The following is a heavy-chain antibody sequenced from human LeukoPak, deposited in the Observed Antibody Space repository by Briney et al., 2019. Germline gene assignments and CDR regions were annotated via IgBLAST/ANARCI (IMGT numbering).Heavy chain of an antibody. CDR1: GFTFSSYW. CDR2: IKQDGSEK. J-gene: IGHJ5*02. V-gene: IGHV3-7*01. D-gene: IGHD5-18*01. Sequence: GGSLRLSCAASGFTFSSYWMSWVHQAPGKGLEWVANIKQDGSEKYYVDSVKGRFTISRDNAKNSLYLQMNSLRAEDTAVYYCARQNVDTAMVTPRWFDPWGQGTLVTVSS. CDR3: ARQNVDTAMVTPRWFDP.